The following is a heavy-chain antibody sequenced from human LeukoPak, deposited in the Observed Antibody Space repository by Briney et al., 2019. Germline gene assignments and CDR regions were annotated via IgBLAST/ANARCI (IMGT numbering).Heavy chain of an antibody. CDR1: GFTFSSYG. J-gene: IGHJ6*02. V-gene: IGHV3-30*18. CDR2: ISYDGSNK. Sequence: GGSLRLSCAASGFTFSSYGMHWVRQAPGKGLEWVAVISYDGSNKYYADSVKGRFTISRDNSKNTLYLQMNSLRAEDTAVYYSAKDSFDGDYPTDLDVWGQGTTVTVSS. D-gene: IGHD4-17*01. CDR3: AKDSFDGDYPTDLDV.